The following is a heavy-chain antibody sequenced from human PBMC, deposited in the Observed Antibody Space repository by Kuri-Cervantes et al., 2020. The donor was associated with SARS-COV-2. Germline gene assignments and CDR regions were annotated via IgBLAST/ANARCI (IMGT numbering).Heavy chain of an antibody. Sequence: GGSLRLSCAASGFTFSTFAMTWVRQAPGKGLEWVTTIRPSGERTYYADPVKGRFTISRDNAKNSLYLQMNSLRAEDTAVYYCARTYYDYVWGSYRYGWFDPWGQGTLVTVSS. CDR2: IRPSGERT. J-gene: IGHJ5*02. CDR1: GFTFSTFA. V-gene: IGHV3-23*01. CDR3: ARTYYDYVWGSYRYGWFDP. D-gene: IGHD3-16*02.